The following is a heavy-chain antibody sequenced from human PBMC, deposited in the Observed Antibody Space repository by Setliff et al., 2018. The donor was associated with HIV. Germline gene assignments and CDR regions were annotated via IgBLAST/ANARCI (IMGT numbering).Heavy chain of an antibody. D-gene: IGHD3-10*01. Sequence: GGSLRLSCAASGFTFSNYEMNWVRQAPGKGLEWVSYISSSGSTTYYADSVKGRFTISRDNAKNSLYLQMNSLRAEDTAVYYCARPRGAYYGSGSYFDYWGQGTLVTVS. CDR1: GFTFSNYE. J-gene: IGHJ4*02. CDR3: ARPRGAYYGSGSYFDY. V-gene: IGHV3-48*03. CDR2: ISSSGSTT.